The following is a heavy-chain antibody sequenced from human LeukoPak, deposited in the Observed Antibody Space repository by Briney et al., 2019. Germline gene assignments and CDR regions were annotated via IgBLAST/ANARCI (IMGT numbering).Heavy chain of an antibody. V-gene: IGHV3-53*01. J-gene: IGHJ6*02. Sequence: GGSLRLSCAASGFTVSSDYMSWVRQAPGKGLEWVSVIYSGGSTYYADSVKGRFTISRDNSKNTLYLQMNSLRAEDTAVYYCARDYTGNYGVDVWGQGTTVTVSS. CDR1: GFTVSSDY. D-gene: IGHD3-10*01. CDR3: ARDYTGNYGVDV. CDR2: IYSGGST.